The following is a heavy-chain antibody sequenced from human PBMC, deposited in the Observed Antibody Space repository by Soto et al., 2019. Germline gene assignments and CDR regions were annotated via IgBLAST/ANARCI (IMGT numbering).Heavy chain of an antibody. CDR3: AGGGVRGVVTRTRDYYGMDV. V-gene: IGHV5-51*01. Sequence: GELLKISCKGSGYNFTNYWIGWVRQMPGKGLESMGIIYPGDSDTRYSPSFQGQVTISADKSISTAYLQWSSLKASDTAMYYCAGGGVRGVVTRTRDYYGMDVWGQGTTVTVSS. D-gene: IGHD3-10*01. CDR2: IYPGDSDT. CDR1: GYNFTNYW. J-gene: IGHJ6*02.